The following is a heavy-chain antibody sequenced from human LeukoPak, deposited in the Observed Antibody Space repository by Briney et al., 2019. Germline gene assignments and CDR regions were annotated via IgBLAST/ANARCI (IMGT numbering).Heavy chain of an antibody. CDR2: ISNNGDTI. J-gene: IGHJ4*02. Sequence: GGSLRLSCAASGFTFSDYYMSWLRQAPGKGLEWVSYISNNGDTIYYTDSVKGRFTISRDNAKNSLFLQMNSLRDEDTAVYYCAQTRRSWGQGTLVTVSS. D-gene: IGHD1-14*01. CDR3: AQTRRS. V-gene: IGHV3-11*04. CDR1: GFTFSDYY.